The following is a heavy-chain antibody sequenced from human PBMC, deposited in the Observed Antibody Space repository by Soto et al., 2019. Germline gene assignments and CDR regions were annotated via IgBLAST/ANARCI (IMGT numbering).Heavy chain of an antibody. J-gene: IGHJ4*02. CDR1: GGTFSSYA. CDR3: GMGVVPAAIVNY. V-gene: IGHV1-69*13. D-gene: IGHD2-2*01. Sequence: ASVKVSCKASGGTFSSYAISWVRQAPGQGLEWMGGIIPIFGTANYAQKFQGRVTITADESTSTAYMELSSLRSEDTAVYYCGMGVVPAAIVNYWGQGTLVTVSS. CDR2: IIPIFGTA.